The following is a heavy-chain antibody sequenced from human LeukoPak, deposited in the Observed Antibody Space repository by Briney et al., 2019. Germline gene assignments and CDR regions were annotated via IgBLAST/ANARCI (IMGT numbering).Heavy chain of an antibody. V-gene: IGHV3-64*01. D-gene: IGHD6-13*01. CDR3: AKGSGSSWYFYYYMDV. CDR2: ISSDGGST. CDR1: RFTFSNYA. J-gene: IGHJ6*03. Sequence: GGSLRLSCAASRFTFSNYAMHWVRQAPGKGLEYVSSISSDGGSTYYANSVKGRFTISRDNSKNTLYLQMNSLRAEDTAVYYCAKGSGSSWYFYYYMDVWGKGTTVTVSS.